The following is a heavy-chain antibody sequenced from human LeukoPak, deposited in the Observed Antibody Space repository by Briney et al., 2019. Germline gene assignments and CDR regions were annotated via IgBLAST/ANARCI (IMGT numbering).Heavy chain of an antibody. V-gene: IGHV3-64D*06. D-gene: IGHD3-22*01. J-gene: IGHJ4*02. CDR3: VIDPYYYDSSGSQGI. CDR2: ISDDGGGT. CDR1: GITFSDYA. Sequence: GGPLRLSCSASGITFSDYAMHWVRQAPGKGLEYVSGISDDGGGTYYADSVKGRFTISRDNSKNTLSLQMSSLRAEDTAVYYCVIDPYYYDSSGSQGIWGQGTLVTVSS.